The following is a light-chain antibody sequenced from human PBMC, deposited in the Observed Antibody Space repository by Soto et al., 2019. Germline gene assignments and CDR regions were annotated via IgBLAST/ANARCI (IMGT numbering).Light chain of an antibody. V-gene: IGKV3-15*01. CDR3: QQYNNWPPPT. J-gene: IGKJ4*01. Sequence: EIVMTQSPATLSVSPGERATLSCRASQSVSGTLAWYQQKPGQDPTLLLYGASTRATGIPARFSGSGSGREYSITISSLQSEEFAVEYCQQYNNWPPPTFGGGTKVEIK. CDR2: GAS. CDR1: QSVSGT.